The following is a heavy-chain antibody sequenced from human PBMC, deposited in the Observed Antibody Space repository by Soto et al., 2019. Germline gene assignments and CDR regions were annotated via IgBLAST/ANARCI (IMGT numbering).Heavy chain of an antibody. CDR1: GDSVSSNSAV. V-gene: IGHV6-1*01. Sequence: SQTLSLTCAISGDSVSSNSAVWNWIRQSPSRGLEWLGRTYYRSKWYNDYAVSVKSRITINPDTSKNQFSLQVKSVTPEDTAVYYCASEVAGSPFDYWGQGTLVTVSS. J-gene: IGHJ4*02. CDR2: TYYRSKWYN. CDR3: ASEVAGSPFDY. D-gene: IGHD6-19*01.